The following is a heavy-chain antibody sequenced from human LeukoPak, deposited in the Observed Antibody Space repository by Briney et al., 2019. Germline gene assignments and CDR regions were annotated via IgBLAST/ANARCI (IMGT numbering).Heavy chain of an antibody. V-gene: IGHV4-61*10. CDR2: IYYSGST. CDR3: ARDSFGEWGDY. CDR1: GGSISSGSYY. Sequence: SETLSLTCTVSGGSISSGSYYWSWIRQPAGKGLEWIGYIYYSGSTNYNPSLKSRVTTSVDTSKNQFSLKLSSVTAADTAVYYCARDSFGEWGDYWGQGTLVTVSS. J-gene: IGHJ4*02. D-gene: IGHD3-10*01.